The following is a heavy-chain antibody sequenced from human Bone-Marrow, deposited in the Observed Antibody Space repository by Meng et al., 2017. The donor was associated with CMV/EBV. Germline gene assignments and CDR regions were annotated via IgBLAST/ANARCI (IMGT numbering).Heavy chain of an antibody. CDR3: ARVPYYDFWSGPNWFDP. CDR1: GGSISSYY. D-gene: IGHD3-3*01. Sequence: SETLSLTCTVSGGSISSYYWSWIRQPPGKGLEWIGYIYYSGSTNYNPSLKSRVTISVDTSKNQFSLKLSSVTAADTAVYYCARVPYYDFWSGPNWFDPWGQGTLVTVYS. CDR2: IYYSGST. V-gene: IGHV4-59*01. J-gene: IGHJ5*02.